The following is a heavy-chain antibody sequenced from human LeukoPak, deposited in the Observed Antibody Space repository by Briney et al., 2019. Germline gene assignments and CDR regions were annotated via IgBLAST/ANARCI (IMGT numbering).Heavy chain of an antibody. CDR3: ARASEIGRGWLQLSY. CDR2: IYYSGST. Sequence: SETLSLTCTVSGGSISSSSYYWGWIRQPPGKGLEWIGSIYYSGSTYYNPSLKSRVTISVDTSKNQFSLKLSSVTAADTAVYYCARASEIGRGWLQLSYWGQGTLVTVSS. J-gene: IGHJ4*02. D-gene: IGHD5-24*01. CDR1: GGSISSSSYY. V-gene: IGHV4-39*07.